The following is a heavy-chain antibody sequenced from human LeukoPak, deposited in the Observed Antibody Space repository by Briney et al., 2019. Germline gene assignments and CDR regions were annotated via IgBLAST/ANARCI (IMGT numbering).Heavy chain of an antibody. CDR3: AIGSKHHTVDY. CDR1: GGSISSYY. Sequence: PSETLSLTCTVSGGSISSYYWSWIRQSPGKGLEWIGYIYYSGSTNYNPSLKSRVTISVDTSKNQFSLKLSSVTAADTAVYYCAIGSKHHTVDYWGQGTLVTVSS. CDR2: IYYSGST. V-gene: IGHV4-59*01. J-gene: IGHJ4*02. D-gene: IGHD1-26*01.